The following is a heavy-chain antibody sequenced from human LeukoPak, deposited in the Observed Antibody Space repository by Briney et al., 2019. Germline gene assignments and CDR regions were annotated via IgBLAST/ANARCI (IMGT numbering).Heavy chain of an antibody. Sequence: GGSLRLSCAASGFTFSSYEMNWVRQVPGKGLVWVSRIRGDGSDARYAESVKGRFTISRDNAKNTLYLQMNSLRDEDTAVYYCARDWFHAIDYWGQGTLVTVSS. CDR3: ARDWFHAIDY. J-gene: IGHJ4*02. CDR2: IRGDGSDA. CDR1: GFTFSSYE. D-gene: IGHD2/OR15-2a*01. V-gene: IGHV3-74*01.